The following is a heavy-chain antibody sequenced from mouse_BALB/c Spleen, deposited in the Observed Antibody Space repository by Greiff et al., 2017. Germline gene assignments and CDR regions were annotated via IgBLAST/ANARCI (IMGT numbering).Heavy chain of an antibody. CDR2: IDPANGNT. D-gene: IGHD2-1*01. CDR3: ALYGNSLYYFDY. Sequence: EVQLQQSGAELVKPGASVKLSCTASGFNIKDTYMHWVKQRPEQGLEWIGRIDPANGNTKYDPKFQGKATITADTSSNTAYLQLSSLTSVDTAVYYCALYGNSLYYFDYWGQGTTLTVSS. CDR1: GFNIKDTY. V-gene: IGHV14-3*02. J-gene: IGHJ2*01.